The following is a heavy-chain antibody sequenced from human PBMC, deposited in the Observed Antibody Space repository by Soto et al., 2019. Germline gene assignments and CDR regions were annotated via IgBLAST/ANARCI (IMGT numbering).Heavy chain of an antibody. D-gene: IGHD6-13*01. Sequence: GGSLRLSFAASGFTFSSYAMHWVRQAPGKGLEWVSFISYDGSNKYYAYSVKVRFTISIDNSKNTLYLQMNSLRAEDTAVYYCARDWYSSSWYTDAFHXWGQGTMVTVS. J-gene: IGHJ3*02. CDR1: GFTFSSYA. CDR3: ARDWYSSSWYTDAFHX. V-gene: IGHV3-30-3*01. CDR2: ISYDGSNK.